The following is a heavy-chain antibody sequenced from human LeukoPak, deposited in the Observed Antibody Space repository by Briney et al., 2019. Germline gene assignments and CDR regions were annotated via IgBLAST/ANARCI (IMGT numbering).Heavy chain of an antibody. CDR3: TTDLDY. V-gene: IGHV3-15*01. CDR1: GFTVSSNY. J-gene: IGHJ4*02. Sequence: GGSLRLSCAASGFTVSSNYMSWVRQVPGKGLEWVGRIKSKSDGGTIDYAAPVKGRITMSRDDSRKTLSLELNNLKTEDTGMYYSTTDLDYWGQGTLVTVSS. CDR2: IKSKSDGGTI.